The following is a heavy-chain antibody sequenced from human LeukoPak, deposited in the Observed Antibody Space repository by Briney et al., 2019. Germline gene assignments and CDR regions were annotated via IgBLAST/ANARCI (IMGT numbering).Heavy chain of an antibody. CDR2: ISWNSGSI. V-gene: IGHV3-9*01. J-gene: IGHJ4*02. CDR1: GFTFDDYA. Sequence: GGSLRLSCAASGFTFDDYAMHWVRQAPGKGLEWVSSISWNSGSIGYADSVKGRFTISRDNARNSLYLQMNTLRPEDTAFYYCAKDLELRRFLGYFDYWGQGTLVTVSS. D-gene: IGHD1-26*01. CDR3: AKDLELRRFLGYFDY.